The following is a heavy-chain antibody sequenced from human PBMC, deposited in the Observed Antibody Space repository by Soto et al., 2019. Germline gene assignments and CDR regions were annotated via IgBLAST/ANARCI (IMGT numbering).Heavy chain of an antibody. D-gene: IGHD3-10*01. CDR2: NSAYNGNT. V-gene: IGHV1-18*01. CDR3: ARGVGSGSYYNQYNWFDP. J-gene: IGHJ5*02. Sequence: GAPVQVPCKTSGYSFTSYGISWVRQATEKRQKKMGWNSAYNGNTKYAQKLQCRVTMTTDTSTSTAYMELRSLRSDDTAVYYFARGVGSGSYYNQYNWFDPWGQGTLVTVSS. CDR1: GYSFTSYG.